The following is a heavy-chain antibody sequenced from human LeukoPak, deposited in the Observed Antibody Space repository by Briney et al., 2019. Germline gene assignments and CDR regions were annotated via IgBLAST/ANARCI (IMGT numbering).Heavy chain of an antibody. V-gene: IGHV4-4*02. J-gene: IGHJ4*02. D-gene: IGHD4-17*01. CDR3: ARGRGDGDPPFDY. Sequence: GSLRLSCAASGFTFSSYEMSWVRQAPGKGLEWIGEIYHSGSISYNPSLKSRVTMSVDKSKNQFSLKLSSVTAADTAVYYCARGRGDGDPPFDYWGQGTLVTVSS. CDR2: IYHSGSI. CDR1: GFTFSSYEM.